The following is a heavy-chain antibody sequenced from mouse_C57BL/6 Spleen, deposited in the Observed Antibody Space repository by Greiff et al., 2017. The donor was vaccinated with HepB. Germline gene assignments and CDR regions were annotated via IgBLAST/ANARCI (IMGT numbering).Heavy chain of an antibody. Sequence: EVQVVESGGDLVKPGGSLKLSCAASGFTFSSYGMSWVRQTPDKRLEWVATISSGGSYTYYPDSVKGRFTISRDNAKNTLYLQRSSLKSEDTAMYYCARGGYYDYDGGAMDYWGQGTSVTVSS. CDR2: ISSGGSYT. CDR1: GFTFSSYG. V-gene: IGHV5-6*01. J-gene: IGHJ4*01. D-gene: IGHD2-4*01. CDR3: ARGGYYDYDGGAMDY.